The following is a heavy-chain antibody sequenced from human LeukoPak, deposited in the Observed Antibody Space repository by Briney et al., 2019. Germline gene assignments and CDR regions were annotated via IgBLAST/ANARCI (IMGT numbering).Heavy chain of an antibody. CDR1: GYTFTGYY. V-gene: IGHV1-2*02. CDR3: ATNDLSIAARPGPVDY. J-gene: IGHJ4*02. D-gene: IGHD6-6*01. Sequence: ASVKVSCKASGYTFTGYYMHWVRQAPGQGLEWMGWINPNSGGTNYAQKFQGRVTMTRDTSISTAYMELSRLRSDDTAVYYCATNDLSIAARPGPVDYWGRGTLVTVSS. CDR2: INPNSGGT.